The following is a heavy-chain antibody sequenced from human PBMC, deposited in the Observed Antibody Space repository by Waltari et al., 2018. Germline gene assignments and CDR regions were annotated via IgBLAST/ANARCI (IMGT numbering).Heavy chain of an antibody. V-gene: IGHV3-23*01. CDR3: ARVKSLGQYDTSGAESTFDH. Sequence: EVQLLESGGGLVQPGGSLRLSCAASGFTFSTYAITLVRQAPGPRVERGWAFGGCCTNTYYTDSVKGRCTISRGNSKNTLYLQMNSLRAEDTVVYYCARVKSLGQYDTSGAESTFDHWGQGALVTVSS. J-gene: IGHJ4*02. CDR2: FGGCCTNT. CDR1: GFTFSTYA. D-gene: IGHD3-22*01.